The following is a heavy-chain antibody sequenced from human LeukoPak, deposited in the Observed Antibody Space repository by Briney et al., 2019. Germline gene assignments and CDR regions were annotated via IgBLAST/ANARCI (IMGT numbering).Heavy chain of an antibody. CDR1: GGSFSGYC. J-gene: IGHJ4*02. V-gene: IGHV4-34*01. Sequence: SETLSLTCAVYGGSFSGYCWSWIRQPPGKGLEWIGEISHSGSTNYNPSLKSRVTISVDTSKNQFSLKLSSVTAADTAVYYCATTGPSPRTLVYWGQGTLVTVSS. CDR3: ATTGPSPRTLVY. CDR2: ISHSGST. D-gene: IGHD4-11*01.